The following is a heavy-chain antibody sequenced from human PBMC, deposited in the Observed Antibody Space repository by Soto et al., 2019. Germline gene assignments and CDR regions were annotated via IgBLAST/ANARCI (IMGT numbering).Heavy chain of an antibody. CDR1: GFTFSSYS. CDR2: ISSSSSTI. CDR3: ARSYCSSTSCYEADDDYYYGMDV. V-gene: IGHV3-48*02. Sequence: GGSLRLSCAASGFTFSSYSMNWVRQAPGKGLEWVSYISSSSSTIYYADSVKGRFTISRDNAKNSLYLQMNSLRDEDTAVYYCARSYCSSTSCYEADDDYYYGMDVWGQGTTVTVSS. J-gene: IGHJ6*02. D-gene: IGHD2-2*01.